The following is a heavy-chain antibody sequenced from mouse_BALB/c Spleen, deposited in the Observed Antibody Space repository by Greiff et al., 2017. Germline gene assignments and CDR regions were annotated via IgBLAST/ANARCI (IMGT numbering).Heavy chain of an antibody. V-gene: IGHV3-2*02. CDR3: ARDGYYDYAMDY. CDR2: ISYSGST. D-gene: IGHD2-3*01. Sequence: DVQLQESGPGLVKPSQSLSLTCTVTGYSITSDYAWNWIRQFPGNKLEWMGYISYSGSTSYNPSLKSRISITRDTSKNQFFLQLNSVTTEDTATYYCARDGYYDYAMDYWGQGTSVTVSS. CDR1: GYSITSDYA. J-gene: IGHJ4*01.